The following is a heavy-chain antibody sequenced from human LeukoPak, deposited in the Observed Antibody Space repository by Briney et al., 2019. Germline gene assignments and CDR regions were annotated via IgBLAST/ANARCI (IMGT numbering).Heavy chain of an antibody. CDR2: ISTSGSST. D-gene: IGHD5-18*01. V-gene: IGHV3-23*01. Sequence: GGSLRLSCAASGFSFSNYGMSWVRQAPGKGLEWVSSISTSGSSTYYVDSVKGRFTISRDNSKNTLYLQMNSLRAEDTAVYYCARALSGYSYALDYWGQGMLVTVSS. CDR3: ARALSGYSYALDY. J-gene: IGHJ4*02. CDR1: GFSFSNYG.